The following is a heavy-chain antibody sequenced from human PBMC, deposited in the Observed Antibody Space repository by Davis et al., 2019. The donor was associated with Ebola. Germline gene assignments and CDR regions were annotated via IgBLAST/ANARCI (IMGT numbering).Heavy chain of an antibody. CDR2: INPNSGGT. D-gene: IGHD3-22*01. Sequence: ASVKVSCKASGYTFTGYYMHWVRQAPGQGLEWMGWINPNSGGTNYAQKFQGWVTMTRDTSISTAYMELSRLRSDDTAVYYCARDTYYYDSSGYYRPGLVDYWGQGTLVTVSS. J-gene: IGHJ4*02. V-gene: IGHV1-2*04. CDR1: GYTFTGYY. CDR3: ARDTYYYDSSGYYRPGLVDY.